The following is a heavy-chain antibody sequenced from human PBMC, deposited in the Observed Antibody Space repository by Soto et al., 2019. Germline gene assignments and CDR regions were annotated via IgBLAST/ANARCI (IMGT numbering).Heavy chain of an antibody. CDR3: ARVPDR. D-gene: IGHD2-2*01. Sequence: SETLSLTCAFSGCSISGGGYSWSWIRQPPGKGLEWIGYIYHSGSTYYNPSLKSRVTISVDRSKNQFSLKLSSVTAADTAVYYCARVPDRWGQGTLVTVSS. CDR1: GCSISGGGYS. J-gene: IGHJ5*02. V-gene: IGHV4-30-2*01. CDR2: IYHSGST.